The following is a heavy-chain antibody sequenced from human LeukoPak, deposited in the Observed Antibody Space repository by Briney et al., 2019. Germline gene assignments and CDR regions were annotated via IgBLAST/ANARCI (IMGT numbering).Heavy chain of an antibody. D-gene: IGHD6-13*01. CDR3: ARGAAGFDY. CDR1: GFTFSDYA. CDR2: ISYNGVNK. J-gene: IGHJ4*02. Sequence: GRSLTLSCAASGFTFSDYAMHWVRQAPGKGLEWVTLISYNGVNKYYADSVKGRFTISGDNSKNTLYLQMDSLRAEDTAVYYCARGAAGFDYWGQGTLVTVSS. V-gene: IGHV3-30-3*01.